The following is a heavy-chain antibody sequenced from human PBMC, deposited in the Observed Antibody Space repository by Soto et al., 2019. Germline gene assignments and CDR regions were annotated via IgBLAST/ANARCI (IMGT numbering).Heavy chain of an antibody. J-gene: IGHJ3*02. CDR1: GGTFSSYA. CDR2: IIPSFGTA. CDR3: AGSLLVTGIPGNAFDI. Sequence: QVQLVQSGAEVKKPGSSVKVSCKASGGTFSSYAISWVRQAPGQGLEWMGGIIPSFGTANYAQKFQGRVTITADESTSTAYMELSSLRSEDTAVYYCAGSLLVTGIPGNAFDIWGQGTMVTVSS. D-gene: IGHD2-21*02. V-gene: IGHV1-69*01.